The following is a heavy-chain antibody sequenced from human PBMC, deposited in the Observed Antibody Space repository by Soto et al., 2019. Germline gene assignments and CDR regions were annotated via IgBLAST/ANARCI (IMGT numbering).Heavy chain of an antibody. CDR1: GYTFCDYY. D-gene: IGHD4-17*01. J-gene: IGHJ5*02. CDR2: INPKSGDT. Sequence: GASVKVSCKASGYTFCDYYMHWVRQAPGQGLEWMGWINPKSGDTSYAQKFQGWVTMTRDTSISTGYMELSRLRSDDTAVYYCARVKDADYRNWFDPWGQGTLVTVSS. CDR3: ARVKDADYRNWFDP. V-gene: IGHV1-2*04.